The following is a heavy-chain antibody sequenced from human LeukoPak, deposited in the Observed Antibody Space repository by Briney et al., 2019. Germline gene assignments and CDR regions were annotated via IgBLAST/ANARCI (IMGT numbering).Heavy chain of an antibody. CDR1: GFTFSNYW. CDR3: ARDPYNWNSNYFDY. CDR2: VNGDGSTT. Sequence: GGSLRLSCAASGFTFSNYWMHWVRQGPGKGLVWVSRVNGDGSTTRYADSVKGRFTISRDNANNILYLQMDSLGAEDTAVYYCARDPYNWNSNYFDYWGQGALVTVSS. D-gene: IGHD1-1*01. J-gene: IGHJ4*02. V-gene: IGHV3-74*01.